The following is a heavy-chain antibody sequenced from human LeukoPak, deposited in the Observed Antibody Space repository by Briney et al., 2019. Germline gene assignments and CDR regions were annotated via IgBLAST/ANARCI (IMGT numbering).Heavy chain of an antibody. CDR1: GFTFSNYN. CDR3: ASHNYYDSSGYSSS. V-gene: IGHV3-21*01. D-gene: IGHD3-22*01. Sequence: GGSLRLSCAASGFTFSNYNMIWVRQAPGKGLEWVSYISGSSTNIYYTDSVKGRFTVSRDNAKNSLYLQMNSLRAEDTAVYYCASHNYYDSSGYSSSWGQGTLVTVSS. J-gene: IGHJ5*02. CDR2: ISGSSTNI.